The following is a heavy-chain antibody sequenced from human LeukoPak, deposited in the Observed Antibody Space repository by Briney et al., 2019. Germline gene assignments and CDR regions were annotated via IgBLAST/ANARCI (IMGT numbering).Heavy chain of an antibody. V-gene: IGHV1-46*01. Sequence: ASVKVSCKASGYTFTSYYMHWVRQAPGQGLEWMGIINPSGGSTSYPQKFQGRVTMTRNTPISTAYMELSSLRSEDTAVYYCARAPIVRGRNQLLARTYWFDPWGQGTLVTVSS. D-gene: IGHD2-2*01. CDR3: ARAPIVRGRNQLLARTYWFDP. J-gene: IGHJ5*02. CDR1: GYTFTSYY. CDR2: INPSGGST.